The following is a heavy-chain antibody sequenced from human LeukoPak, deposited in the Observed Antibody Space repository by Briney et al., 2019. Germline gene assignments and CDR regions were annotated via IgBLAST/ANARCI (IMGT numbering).Heavy chain of an antibody. CDR2: ISSSSSFI. D-gene: IGHD4-17*01. J-gene: IGHJ4*02. CDR1: GFTFSSYT. V-gene: IGHV3-21*04. Sequence: PGGSLRLSCAASGFTFSSYTMNWVRQAPGKGLEWVSSISSSSSFIYYADSLKGRFTISRDNAKNSLYLQMNSLRAEDTAVYHCARYITVTTYYFDYWGQGILVTVSS. CDR3: ARYITVTTYYFDY.